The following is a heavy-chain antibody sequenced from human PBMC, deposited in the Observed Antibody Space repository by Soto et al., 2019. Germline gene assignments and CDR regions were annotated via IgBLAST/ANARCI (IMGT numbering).Heavy chain of an antibody. D-gene: IGHD6-19*01. CDR3: AHRSIAVAAPPGFQH. Sequence: QITLKESGPTLVKPTQTLTLTCTFSGFSLSTSGVGVGWIRQPPGKALEWLALIYWDDDKRYSPSLKSRLTITKYTSKNQVVLTMTNMDPVDTATYYCAHRSIAVAAPPGFQHWGQGTLVTVSS. V-gene: IGHV2-5*02. CDR2: IYWDDDK. CDR1: GFSLSTSGVG. J-gene: IGHJ1*01.